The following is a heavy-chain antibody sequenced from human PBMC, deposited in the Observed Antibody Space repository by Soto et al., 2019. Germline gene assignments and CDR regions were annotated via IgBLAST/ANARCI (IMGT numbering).Heavy chain of an antibody. CDR3: ARERMQQPRWFDP. CDR2: IIPIFGTA. V-gene: IGHV1-69*06. J-gene: IGHJ5*02. Sequence: SVKVSCKASGGTFSSYAISWVRQAPGQGLEWMGGIIPIFGTANYAQKFQGRVTITADKSTTTPYMELSSLRSEDTAVYYCARERMQQPRWFDPWGQGTLVTVSS. D-gene: IGHD6-13*01. CDR1: GGTFSSYA.